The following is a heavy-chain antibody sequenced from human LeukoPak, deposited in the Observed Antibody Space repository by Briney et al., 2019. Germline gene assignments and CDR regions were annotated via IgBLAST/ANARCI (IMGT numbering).Heavy chain of an antibody. J-gene: IGHJ6*03. Sequence: SETLSLTCTVSGGSISSYYWSWVRQPAGKGLEWIGRIYTSGSSNYNPSLKSRVTMSVDTSKNQFSLKLSSVTAADTAVYYCARERGDSSGYLSPYYYYYYMDVWGKGTTVTVSS. V-gene: IGHV4-4*07. CDR2: IYTSGSS. D-gene: IGHD3-22*01. CDR3: ARERGDSSGYLSPYYYYYYMDV. CDR1: GGSISSYY.